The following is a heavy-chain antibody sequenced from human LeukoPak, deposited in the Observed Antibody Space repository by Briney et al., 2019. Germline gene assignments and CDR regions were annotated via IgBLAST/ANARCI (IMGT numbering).Heavy chain of an antibody. CDR1: GGSFSGYY. CDR2: INHSGST. Sequence: SETLSLTCAVYGGSFSGYYWSWIRQPPGKGLEWIGEINHSGSTNYNPSLKSRVPISVDTSKNQFSLKLSSVTAADTAVYYCARRRMTTVTRVDYWGQGTLVTVSS. D-gene: IGHD4-17*01. CDR3: ARRRMTTVTRVDY. V-gene: IGHV4-34*01. J-gene: IGHJ4*02.